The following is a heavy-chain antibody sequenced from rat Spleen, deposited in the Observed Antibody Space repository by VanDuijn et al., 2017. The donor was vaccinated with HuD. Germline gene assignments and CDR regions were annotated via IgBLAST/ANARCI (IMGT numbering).Heavy chain of an antibody. Sequence: QVQLKESGPDLVQPAQTLSLTCTVSGFSLTNFGVSWVRQPPGKGLEWMGIIWTNGGTDYNSAIESRLSISRDTSKSQVFLKMNSLQTEDTAIYFCARGGYGSYIYGFFDFWGPGTMVTVSS. CDR1: GFSLTNFG. CDR2: IWTNGGT. CDR3: ARGGYGSYIYGFFDF. J-gene: IGHJ1*01. D-gene: IGHD1-2*01. V-gene: IGHV2-16*01.